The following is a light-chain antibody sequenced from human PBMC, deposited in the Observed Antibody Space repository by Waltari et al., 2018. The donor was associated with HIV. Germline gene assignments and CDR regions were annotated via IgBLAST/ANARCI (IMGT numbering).Light chain of an antibody. CDR2: RAS. J-gene: IGKJ1*01. CDR3: QHYNNYPWM. V-gene: IGKV1-5*03. Sequence: DIQMTQSPSTLSASVGDRVTLTCRASQSISTWLAWYQQKPGKAPKLLIYRASTLESGVPSRFSGSGSGTDFTLTISSLQPDDFATYFCQHYNNYPWMFGQGTKVETK. CDR1: QSISTW.